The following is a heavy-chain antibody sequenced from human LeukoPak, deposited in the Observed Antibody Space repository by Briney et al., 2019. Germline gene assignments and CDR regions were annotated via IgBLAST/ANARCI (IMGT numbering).Heavy chain of an antibody. Sequence: GGSLRLSCAASGFTLSSYSMHWVRQAPGKGLEFVSAISRNGRNTYYANSVKGRFTISRDISKNTLYLQMGSLRPEDMAVYYYSRFDSGRACASWGQGILVTVSS. J-gene: IGHJ1*01. CDR3: SRFDSGRACAS. V-gene: IGHV3-64*01. CDR2: ISRNGRNT. CDR1: GFTLSSYS.